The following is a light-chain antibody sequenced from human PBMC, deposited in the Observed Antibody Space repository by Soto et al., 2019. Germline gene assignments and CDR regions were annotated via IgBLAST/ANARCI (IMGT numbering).Light chain of an antibody. V-gene: IGKV3-20*01. J-gene: IGKJ5*01. CDR2: GAF. CDR3: KQYGSSPSIT. CDR1: QSVSSSY. Sequence: EIVLTQSPGTLSLSPGERATLSCRASQSVSSSYLAWYQQKPGQAPRLLIYGAFNRATGIPDRFSGSGSGTDFTLAISRLESEDFAVYYCKQYGSSPSITCGQGTRLDIK.